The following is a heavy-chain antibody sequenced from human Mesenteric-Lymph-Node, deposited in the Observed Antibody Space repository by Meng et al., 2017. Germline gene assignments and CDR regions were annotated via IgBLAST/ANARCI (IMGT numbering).Heavy chain of an antibody. Sequence: LRLSCAISGDSVSSNSAAWNWIRQSPSRGLEWLGRTYYRSKWYNDYAVSVKSRITINPDTSKNQFSLQLNSVTPEDTAVYYCARVRPSLTGTDFDYWGQGTLVTVSS. CDR2: TYYRSKWYN. V-gene: IGHV6-1*01. CDR1: GDSVSSNSAA. D-gene: IGHD1-20*01. J-gene: IGHJ4*02. CDR3: ARVRPSLTGTDFDY.